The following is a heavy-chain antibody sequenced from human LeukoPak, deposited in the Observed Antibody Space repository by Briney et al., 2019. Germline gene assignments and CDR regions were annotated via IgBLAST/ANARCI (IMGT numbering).Heavy chain of an antibody. CDR1: GFTFSIYA. CDR3: AKPYYYDSSGYPGSYYYYYGMDV. Sequence: GGSLRLSCAASGFTFSIYAMSWVRQAPGEGLEWVSAISGSGGSTYYADSVKGRFTISRDNSKNTLYLQMNSLRAEDTAVYYCAKPYYYDSSGYPGSYYYYYGMDVWGQGTTVTVSS. V-gene: IGHV3-23*01. D-gene: IGHD3-22*01. J-gene: IGHJ6*02. CDR2: ISGSGGST.